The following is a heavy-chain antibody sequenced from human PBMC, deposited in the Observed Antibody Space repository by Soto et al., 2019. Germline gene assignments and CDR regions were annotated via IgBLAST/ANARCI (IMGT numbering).Heavy chain of an antibody. Sequence: GGSLRLSCAASGFTFSSYAMSWVRQAPGEGLEWVSAISGSGGSTYYADSVKGRFTISRDNSKNTLYLQMNSLRAEDTAVYYCAKDLSRRSSSSCNFDYWGQGTLVTVSS. V-gene: IGHV3-23*01. CDR2: ISGSGGST. J-gene: IGHJ4*02. D-gene: IGHD6-6*01. CDR3: AKDLSRRSSSSCNFDY. CDR1: GFTFSSYA.